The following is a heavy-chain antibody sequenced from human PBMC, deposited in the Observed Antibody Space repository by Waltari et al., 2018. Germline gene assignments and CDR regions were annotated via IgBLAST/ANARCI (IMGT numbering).Heavy chain of an antibody. V-gene: IGHV1-69*01. J-gene: IGHJ4*02. Sequence: PGQGLEWMGGIIPIFGTANYAQKFQGRVTITADESTSTAYMELSSLRSEDTAVYYCARALEGDSYGRLGYWGQGTLVTVSS. D-gene: IGHD5-18*01. CDR3: ARALEGDSYGRLGY. CDR2: IIPIFGTA.